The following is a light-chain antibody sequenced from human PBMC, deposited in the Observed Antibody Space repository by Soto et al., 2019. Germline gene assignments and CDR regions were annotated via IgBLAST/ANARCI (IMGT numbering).Light chain of an antibody. CDR1: QSVSSSY. Sequence: EIVLTQSPGTLSLSPGERATLSCRASQSVSSSYLAWYQQKPGQAPRLLIYGASSRATGIPDRFSGSGCGTDFTLTISRGEPEAFAVYYCQQYGSSPRFGPGTKVDIK. J-gene: IGKJ3*01. V-gene: IGKV3-20*01. CDR2: GAS. CDR3: QQYGSSPR.